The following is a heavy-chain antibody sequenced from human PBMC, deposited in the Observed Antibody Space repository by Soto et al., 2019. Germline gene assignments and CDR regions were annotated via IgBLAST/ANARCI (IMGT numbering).Heavy chain of an antibody. CDR3: ARAKTGIAVAHPDY. CDR2: MNPNSGNT. CDR1: GYTFTSYD. Sequence: ASVKVSCKASGYTFTSYDINWVRQATGQGLEWMGWMNPNSGNTGYAQKFQGRVTMTRNTSISTAYMELSSLRSEDTAVYYCARAKTGIAVAHPDYWGQGTLVTVSS. V-gene: IGHV1-8*01. D-gene: IGHD6-19*01. J-gene: IGHJ4*02.